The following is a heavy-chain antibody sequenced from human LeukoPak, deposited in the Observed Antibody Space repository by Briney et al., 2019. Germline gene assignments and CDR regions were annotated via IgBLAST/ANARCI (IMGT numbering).Heavy chain of an antibody. CDR3: VKGETAVAGGAFDY. Sequence: QPGRSLRLSCAASGFNFNDYAMHWVRQAPGKGLEWVSGISWNSGSLGYAGSVKGRFTVSRDNAKNSLYLQMDSLRAEDMALYYCVKGETAVAGGAFDYWGQGTLVTVSS. V-gene: IGHV3-9*03. CDR1: GFNFNDYA. J-gene: IGHJ4*02. CDR2: ISWNSGSL. D-gene: IGHD6-19*01.